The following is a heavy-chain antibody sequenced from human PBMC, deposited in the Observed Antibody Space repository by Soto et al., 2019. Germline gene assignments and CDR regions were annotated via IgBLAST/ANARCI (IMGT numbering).Heavy chain of an antibody. Sequence: SETLSLTCTVSGGSISSSSYYWGWIRQPPGKGLEWIGSIYYSGSTYYNPSLKSRVTISVDTSKNQFSLKLSSVTAADTAVYYCARHYYGSGSYSVIRDYYYMDVWGKGTTVTVSS. CDR3: ARHYYGSGSYSVIRDYYYMDV. V-gene: IGHV4-39*01. J-gene: IGHJ6*03. D-gene: IGHD3-10*01. CDR1: GGSISSSSYY. CDR2: IYYSGST.